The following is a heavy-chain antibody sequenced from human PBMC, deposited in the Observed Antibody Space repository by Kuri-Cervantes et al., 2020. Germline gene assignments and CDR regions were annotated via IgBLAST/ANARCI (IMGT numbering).Heavy chain of an antibody. D-gene: IGHD3-10*01. V-gene: IGHV3-21*01. J-gene: IGHJ4*02. Sequence: GESLKISCAASGFSFDSYSMNWVRQAPGEGLEWVSSISSSSTCIFYADSVKGRFTISRDNAKNSLYLQMNSLRAEDTAVYYCASEGYYGSGIKGEFDYWGQGTLVTVSS. CDR2: ISSSSTCI. CDR1: GFSFDSYS. CDR3: ASEGYYGSGIKGEFDY.